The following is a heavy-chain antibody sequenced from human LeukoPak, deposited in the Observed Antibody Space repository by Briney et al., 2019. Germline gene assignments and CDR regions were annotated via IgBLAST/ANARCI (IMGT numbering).Heavy chain of an antibody. Sequence: GGSLRLSCAASGFTFSSYAMHWVRQAPGKGLEWVAVISYDGSNKYYADSVKSRFTISRDNSKNTLYLQMNSLRAEDTAVYYCARDGPNYGDYDYYYYMDVWGKGTTVTVSS. CDR1: GFTFSSYA. CDR3: ARDGPNYGDYDYYYYMDV. D-gene: IGHD4-17*01. CDR2: ISYDGSNK. J-gene: IGHJ6*03. V-gene: IGHV3-30*04.